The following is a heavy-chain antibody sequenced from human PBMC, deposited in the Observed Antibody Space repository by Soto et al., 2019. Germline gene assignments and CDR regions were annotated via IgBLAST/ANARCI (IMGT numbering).Heavy chain of an antibody. Sequence: QVQLQESGPGLVKPSQTLSLTCSVSGGSISGGKYYWTWIRQTPGKAMEWIGCISYTGSTFYNPSLKSRVTIYSETSKNQFSLRLTSVTAADTAVYYCALRGGYSYGSQFGSWGQGTLVTVSS. CDR1: GGSISGGKYY. V-gene: IGHV4-30-4*01. D-gene: IGHD5-18*01. J-gene: IGHJ1*01. CDR2: ISYTGST. CDR3: ALRGGYSYGSQFGS.